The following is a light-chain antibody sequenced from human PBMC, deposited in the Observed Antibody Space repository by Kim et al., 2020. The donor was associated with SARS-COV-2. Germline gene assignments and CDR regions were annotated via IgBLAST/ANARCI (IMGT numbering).Light chain of an antibody. CDR2: DVT. CDR3: CSYAGSYTYV. V-gene: IGLV2-11*01. J-gene: IGLJ1*01. CDR1: TSDVGAYNY. Sequence: GQSVTISCTGTTSDVGAYNYVAWYQQQPGKAPKLMIYDVTKRPSGVPDRFSGSKSGNTASLTISGLQAEDEADYYCCSYAGSYTYVFGTGTKVTVL.